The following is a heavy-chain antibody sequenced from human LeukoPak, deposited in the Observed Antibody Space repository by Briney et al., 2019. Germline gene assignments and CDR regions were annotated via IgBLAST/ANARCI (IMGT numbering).Heavy chain of an antibody. CDR1: GDSITSGEYY. CDR3: AREVRSGFYLGFDS. V-gene: IGHV4-30-4*01. J-gene: IGHJ4*02. CDR2: ISYSGTT. D-gene: IGHD3-22*01. Sequence: SETLSLTCSVSGDSITSGEYYWSWIRQPPGKGLDWIGYISYSGTTYYSPSLKSRVTMSVDTSKNQFSLRLSSVTAADTAVYYCAREVRSGFYLGFDSWGQGILVTVSS.